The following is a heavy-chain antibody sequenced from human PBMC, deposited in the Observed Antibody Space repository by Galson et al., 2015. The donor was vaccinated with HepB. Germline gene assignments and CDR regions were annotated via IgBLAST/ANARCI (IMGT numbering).Heavy chain of an antibody. V-gene: IGHV3-74*01. D-gene: IGHD2-2*01. Sequence: SLRLSCAASGFTFSSYWMHWVRQAPGKGLVWVSRINSDGSSTSYADSVKGRFTISGDNAKNTLYLQMNSLRAEDTAVYYCAREHYCSSTSCYGEFDYWGQGTLVTVSS. J-gene: IGHJ4*02. CDR1: GFTFSSYW. CDR2: INSDGSST. CDR3: AREHYCSSTSCYGEFDY.